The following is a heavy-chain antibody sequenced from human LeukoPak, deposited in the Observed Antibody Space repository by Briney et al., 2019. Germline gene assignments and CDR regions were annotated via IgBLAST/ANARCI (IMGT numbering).Heavy chain of an antibody. V-gene: IGHV4-59*01. D-gene: IGHD4-17*01. J-gene: IGHJ4*02. Sequence: SETLSLTCTVSDGSLSPYYWSWIRQPPGKGLEWLAYIYHSGSTSYNPSLKSRVTISVDTSKNQFSLKLSSVTAADTAVYYCARARPLRSLSLDYWGQGTLVTVSS. CDR1: DGSLSPYY. CDR2: IYHSGST. CDR3: ARARPLRSLSLDY.